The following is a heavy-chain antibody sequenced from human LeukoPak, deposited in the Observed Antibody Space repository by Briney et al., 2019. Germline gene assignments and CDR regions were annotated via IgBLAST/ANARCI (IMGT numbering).Heavy chain of an antibody. J-gene: IGHJ4*02. D-gene: IGHD2-15*01. CDR3: AKDRDYSPRYYFDY. CDR1: GFTFSDYY. CDR2: ISSSGSTI. V-gene: IGHV3-11*01. Sequence: GGSLRLSCAASGFTFSDYYMSWIRQAPGKGLEWVSYISSSGSTIYYADSVKGRFTISRDNAKNSLYLQMNSLRAEDTAVYYCAKDRDYSPRYYFDYWGQGTLVTVSS.